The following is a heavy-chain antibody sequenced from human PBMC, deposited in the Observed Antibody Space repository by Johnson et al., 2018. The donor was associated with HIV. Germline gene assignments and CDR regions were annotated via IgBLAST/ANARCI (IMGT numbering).Heavy chain of an antibody. CDR3: AKGRSMYYYDSSGWGGAFDI. CDR1: GFTFSTYG. Sequence: QVQLVESGGGVVQSGRSLRLSCSASGFTFSTYGMHWVRQAPGKGLEWVALIRYDGTNKYYEDSVKGRFTISRDNSRNTMYLQMSSLRAEDTAVYYCAKGRSMYYYDSSGWGGAFDIWGQGTMVTVSS. J-gene: IGHJ3*02. CDR2: IRYDGTNK. V-gene: IGHV3-30*02. D-gene: IGHD3-22*01.